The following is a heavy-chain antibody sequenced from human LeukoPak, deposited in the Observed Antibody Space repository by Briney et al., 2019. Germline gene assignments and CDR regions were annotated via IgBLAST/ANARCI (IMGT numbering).Heavy chain of an antibody. D-gene: IGHD3-16*02. J-gene: IGHJ5*02. V-gene: IGHV3-30*04. CDR2: ISYDGSSK. CDR1: GFTFKTYA. Sequence: GGSLRLSCSASGFTFKTYAMHWVRQAPGKGLEWVALISYDGSSKYYADSVKGRFTISRDNSKNTLYLKVNSLRSEDTAVYYCARDEGSYDYLWGSYRYNWFDPWGQGTLVTVSS. CDR3: ARDEGSYDYLWGSYRYNWFDP.